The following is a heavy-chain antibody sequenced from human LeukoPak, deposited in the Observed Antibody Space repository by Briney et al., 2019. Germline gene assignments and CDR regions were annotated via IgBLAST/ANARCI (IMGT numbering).Heavy chain of an antibody. D-gene: IGHD2-15*01. CDR3: IAATHAFDI. Sequence: PGGSLRLSCAASGFTFSSYNMNWVRQVPGRGLEWVSYISSSSSTIYYADSVKGRFTISRDNAKNTLYLQMNSLRAEDTAVYYTIAATHAFDIWGQGTMVTVSS. CDR1: GFTFSSYN. J-gene: IGHJ3*02. V-gene: IGHV3-48*01. CDR2: ISSSSSTI.